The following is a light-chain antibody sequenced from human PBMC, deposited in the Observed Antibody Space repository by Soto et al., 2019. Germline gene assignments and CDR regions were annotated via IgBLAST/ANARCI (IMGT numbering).Light chain of an antibody. Sequence: QSVLTQPASVSGSPGQSITISCTGTSSDVGGYNYVSWYQQHPGKAPKLMIYDVSNRPSGVSNRFSGSKSGNTASLTISGLQAEDEADYYCSSYTSSSIVVFGGETKVTVL. CDR1: SSDVGGYNY. V-gene: IGLV2-14*01. CDR2: DVS. J-gene: IGLJ2*01. CDR3: SSYTSSSIVV.